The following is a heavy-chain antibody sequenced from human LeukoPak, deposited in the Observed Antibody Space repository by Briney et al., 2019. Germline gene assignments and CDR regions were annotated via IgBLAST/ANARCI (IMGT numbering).Heavy chain of an antibody. CDR1: EYSFAAYW. D-gene: IGHD1-26*01. CDR2: IYPSDSDT. J-gene: IGHJ4*02. Sequence: GESLKISCQGSEYSFAAYWIAWLRQMPGKGLEWMGIIYPSDSDTRYSPSFQGQVTISADKSIKTAYLQWSSLKASDTAMYYCARPLQGIVGATGFDYWGQGTLVTVSS. V-gene: IGHV5-51*01. CDR3: ARPLQGIVGATGFDY.